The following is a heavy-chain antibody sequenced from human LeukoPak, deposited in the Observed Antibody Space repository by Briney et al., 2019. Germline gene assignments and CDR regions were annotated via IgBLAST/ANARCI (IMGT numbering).Heavy chain of an antibody. V-gene: IGHV4-59*01. D-gene: IGHD3-22*01. Sequence: SETLSLTCTVSGGSISSYYWSWIRQPPGKGLEWIGYIYYSGSTNYNPSLKSQVTISVDTSKNQFSLKLSSVTAADTAVYYCARAQWDYDSSGYYYFDYWGQGTLVTVSS. CDR2: IYYSGST. J-gene: IGHJ4*02. CDR1: GGSISSYY. CDR3: ARAQWDYDSSGYYYFDY.